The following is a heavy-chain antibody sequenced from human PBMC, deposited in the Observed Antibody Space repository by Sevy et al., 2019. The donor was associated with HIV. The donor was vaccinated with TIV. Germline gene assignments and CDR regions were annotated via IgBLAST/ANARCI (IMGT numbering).Heavy chain of an antibody. CDR2: ISAYNGHT. CDR3: ARDPDWGALDR. D-gene: IGHD7-27*01. Sequence: ASVKVSCKASGYTFSTYGISWVRQAPGQGLEWMGWISAYNGHTNYAQKVQGRVTMSIDTSTRTAYMELRSLRSDDTALYYCARDPDWGALDRWGQGTLVTVSS. J-gene: IGHJ5*02. V-gene: IGHV1-18*01. CDR1: GYTFSTYG.